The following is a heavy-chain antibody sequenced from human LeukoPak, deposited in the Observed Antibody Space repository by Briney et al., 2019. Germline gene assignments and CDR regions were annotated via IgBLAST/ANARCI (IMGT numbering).Heavy chain of an antibody. CDR3: ARDQTQAGPTTVDY. Sequence: PGGSLRLSCVASGFTFSNSWMHWVRQAPGKGLLWVSRINTDGTNIKYADSVKGRFTISRVNAKNTLYLQMHTLSAEDTAVYYCARDQTQAGPTTVDYWGQGTLVTVSS. CDR1: GFTFSNSW. J-gene: IGHJ4*02. CDR2: INTDGTNI. V-gene: IGHV3-74*03. D-gene: IGHD1-14*01.